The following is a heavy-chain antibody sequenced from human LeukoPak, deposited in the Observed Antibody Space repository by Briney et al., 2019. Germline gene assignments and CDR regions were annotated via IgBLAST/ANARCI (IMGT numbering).Heavy chain of an antibody. CDR1: GFTFTSYA. CDR3: AKDPGYYGSGRFDV. D-gene: IGHD3-10*01. V-gene: IGHV3-23*01. J-gene: IGHJ3*01. CDR2: IDYSGATT. Sequence: GGSLRLSCAASGFTFTSYAMTWVRQAPGRGLEWVSSIDYSGATTYYADSVKGRFTISRDNSKNTLYLQMNSLRAEDTALYYCAKDPGYYGSGRFDVWGQGTMVTVSS.